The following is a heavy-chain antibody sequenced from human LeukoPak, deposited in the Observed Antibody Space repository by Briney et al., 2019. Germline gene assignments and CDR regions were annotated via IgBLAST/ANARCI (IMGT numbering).Heavy chain of an antibody. D-gene: IGHD6-13*01. CDR1: GGSISSSSYY. Sequence: SETLSLTCSVSGGSISSSSYYWGWIRQPPGTGLEWIGSIYYSGSTYYNPSLKSRVTISVDTSKNQFSLKLSSVTAADTAVYYCASVDIAAAAPDYWGQGTLVTVSS. CDR2: IYYSGST. J-gene: IGHJ4*02. CDR3: ASVDIAAAAPDY. V-gene: IGHV4-39*07.